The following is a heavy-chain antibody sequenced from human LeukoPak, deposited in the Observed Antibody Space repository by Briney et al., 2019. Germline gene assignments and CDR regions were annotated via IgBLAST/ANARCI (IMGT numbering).Heavy chain of an antibody. V-gene: IGHV3-30*04. Sequence: GRSLRLSCAASGFTFSSYGLHWVRQAPGKGLECVAVISKDGSNEHYADPGKGRFTISRDNSKNTLYLQMNSLRTEDTAVYYCVIDRGDGYNQIDYWGQGTLVTVSS. CDR2: ISKDGSNE. J-gene: IGHJ4*02. D-gene: IGHD5-24*01. CDR1: GFTFSSYG. CDR3: VIDRGDGYNQIDY.